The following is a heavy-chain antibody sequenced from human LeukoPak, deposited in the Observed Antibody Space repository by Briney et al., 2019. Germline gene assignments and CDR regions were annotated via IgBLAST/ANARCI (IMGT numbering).Heavy chain of an antibody. V-gene: IGHV1-8*01. J-gene: IGHJ4*02. Sequence: TSVKVSCKASGYTFTSYDINWVRQATGQGLEWMGWMDPNSGNTGYAQKFQGRATMTRNTSISTAYMELSSLRSEDTAVYYCARGRRSSSFQDYWGQGTLVTVSS. CDR1: GYTFTSYD. CDR3: ARGRRSSSFQDY. CDR2: MDPNSGNT. D-gene: IGHD6-13*01.